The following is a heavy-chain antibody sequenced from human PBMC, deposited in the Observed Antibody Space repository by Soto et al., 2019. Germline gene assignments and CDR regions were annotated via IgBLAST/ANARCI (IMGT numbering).Heavy chain of an antibody. CDR1: GGTFGSYA. D-gene: IGHD2-2*01. CDR2: IIPIPGTA. Sequence: QVQLVQSGAEVKKPGSSVKVSCKASGGTFGSYAISWVRQAPGQGLEWMGVIIPIPGTANYAQKFQGRVTIAADYSTSTAYMELSSLRSEDTAVYYCARSQGSSTSLEIYYYYYYGMDVWGQGTTVTVSS. J-gene: IGHJ6*02. CDR3: ARSQGSSTSLEIYYYYYYGMDV. V-gene: IGHV1-69*01.